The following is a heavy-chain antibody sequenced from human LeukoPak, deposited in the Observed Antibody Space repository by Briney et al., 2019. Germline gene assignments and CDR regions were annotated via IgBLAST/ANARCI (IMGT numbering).Heavy chain of an antibody. V-gene: IGHV3-30*02. CDR2: IRYDGNNK. J-gene: IGHJ4*02. CDR1: GFTFSSHG. Sequence: PGGSLRLSCEASGFTFSSHGMHWVRQAPGKGLEWVAFIRYDGNNKYYADSVKGRFTISRDNSKNTLYLQMNSLRAEDTAVYYCAKDADIVVSSYFDYWGQGTLVTVSS. D-gene: IGHD2-2*01. CDR3: AKDADIVVSSYFDY.